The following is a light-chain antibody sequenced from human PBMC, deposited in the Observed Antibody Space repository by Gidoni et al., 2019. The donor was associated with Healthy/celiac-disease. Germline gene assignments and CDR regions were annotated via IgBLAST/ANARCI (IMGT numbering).Light chain of an antibody. CDR1: QGISRY. CDR2: AAS. CDR3: QQYYSYLPLT. J-gene: IGKJ4*01. Sequence: AIRMTQSPSSFSASTGDRVTITCRASQGISRYLAWYQQKPGKAPKLLIYAASTLQSGVPSRFSGSGSGTDFTLTISCLQSEDFATYYCQQYYSYLPLTFGGGTKVEIK. V-gene: IGKV1-8*01.